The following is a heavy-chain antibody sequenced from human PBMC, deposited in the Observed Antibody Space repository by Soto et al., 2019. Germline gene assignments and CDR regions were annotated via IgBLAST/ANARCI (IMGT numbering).Heavy chain of an antibody. J-gene: IGHJ4*02. D-gene: IGHD4-4*01. Sequence: LVESGGGVAQPGRSLRLSCATSGVRFGPSGMHWVRQAPGKGLEWVAIIWNDGSTTYYADSVRDRFTISRDNSMNTLYLQMNSLRDEDQAVYYCARDGSHYDVNYWGQGTLVTVSS. V-gene: IGHV3-33*01. CDR2: IWNDGSTT. CDR1: GVRFGPSG. CDR3: ARDGSHYDVNY.